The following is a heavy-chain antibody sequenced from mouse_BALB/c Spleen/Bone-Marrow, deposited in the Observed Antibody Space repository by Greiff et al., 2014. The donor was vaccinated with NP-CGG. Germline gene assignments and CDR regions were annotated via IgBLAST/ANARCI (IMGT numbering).Heavy chain of an antibody. Sequence: VQLQQSGPEVVKPGASVKMSCKASGYAFTSYVLHWVKQKPGQGLEWNGYINPDNDGTKYNEKFKGKATLTSDKSSRTAYMELSSLTSEDSTVYYCARFGYYGSPYAMDYWGQGTSVTVSS. CDR1: GYAFTSYV. D-gene: IGHD1-1*01. V-gene: IGHV1-14*01. J-gene: IGHJ4*01. CDR2: INPDNDGT. CDR3: ARFGYYGSPYAMDY.